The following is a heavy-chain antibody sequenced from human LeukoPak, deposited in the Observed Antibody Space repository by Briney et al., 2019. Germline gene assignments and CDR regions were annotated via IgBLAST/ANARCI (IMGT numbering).Heavy chain of an antibody. V-gene: IGHV3-21*01. CDR1: GFTFSSYS. CDR3: ARCTTGRTFGSLREIKRSREIDY. D-gene: IGHD1-1*01. J-gene: IGHJ4*02. CDR2: ISSSSSYI. Sequence: GGSLRLSCAVSGFTFSSYSMNWVRQAPGKGLEWVSSISSSSSYIYYADSVKGRFTISRDNAKNSLYLQMNSLRAEDTAVYYCARCTTGRTFGSLREIKRSREIDYWGQGTLVTVSS.